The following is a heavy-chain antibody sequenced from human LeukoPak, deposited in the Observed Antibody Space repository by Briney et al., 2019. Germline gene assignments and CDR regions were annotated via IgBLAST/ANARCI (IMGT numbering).Heavy chain of an antibody. CDR2: IFYSGST. CDR1: GGSISAYY. CDR3: ARDPPDRSYSNYWFDP. J-gene: IGHJ5*02. D-gene: IGHD4-11*01. Sequence: SETLSLTCTVSGGSISAYYWSWIRQPPGKGLEWIAFIFYSGSTNYNPSLKSRVSISLDTSKNQISLKLSSVTAADTAVYYCARDPPDRSYSNYWFDPWGQGTLVTVSS. V-gene: IGHV4-59*12.